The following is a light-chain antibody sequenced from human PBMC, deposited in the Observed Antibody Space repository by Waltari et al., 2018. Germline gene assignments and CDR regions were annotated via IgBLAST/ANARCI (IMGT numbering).Light chain of an antibody. J-gene: IGKJ1*01. CDR3: QQYNSHWT. Sequence: DIQMTQSPSTLSASVGDRVTITCRASQSSSSCLALYQQKPGKAPKLLIYKASSLESGVPSRFSGSGSGTEFTLTISSLQPDDFATYYCQQYNSHWTFGQGTKVEIK. V-gene: IGKV1-5*03. CDR2: KAS. CDR1: QSSSSC.